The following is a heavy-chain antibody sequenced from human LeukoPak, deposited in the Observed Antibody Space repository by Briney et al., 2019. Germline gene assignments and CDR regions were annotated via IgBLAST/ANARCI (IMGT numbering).Heavy chain of an antibody. CDR3: AKDRDSSGYYYYFDY. CDR2: FSVSDQTT. J-gene: IGHJ4*02. Sequence: GGSLRLSCAASGFTFSSYAMSWVRQAPGKGLEWVSGFSVSDQTTYYADSVKGRFTISRDNSKNTLYLQMNSLRAEDTAVYYCAKDRDSSGYYYYFDYWGQGTLVTVSS. V-gene: IGHV3-23*01. CDR1: GFTFSSYA. D-gene: IGHD3-22*01.